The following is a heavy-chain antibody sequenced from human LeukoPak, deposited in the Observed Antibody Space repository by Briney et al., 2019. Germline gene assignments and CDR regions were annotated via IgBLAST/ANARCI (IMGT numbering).Heavy chain of an antibody. V-gene: IGHV3-23*01. CDR2: ITGNGGTT. Sequence: PGGSLRLSCAAPGFSFSIYGMNWVPQAPGKGLEWVSGITGNGGTTYYADSVRGRATISRDNPKHTLYVQMNILRPGDTAIYDCARDLRVISFDNWGQGTLVSVSS. CDR1: GFSFSIYG. CDR3: ARDLRVISFDN. D-gene: IGHD2-21*01. J-gene: IGHJ4*02.